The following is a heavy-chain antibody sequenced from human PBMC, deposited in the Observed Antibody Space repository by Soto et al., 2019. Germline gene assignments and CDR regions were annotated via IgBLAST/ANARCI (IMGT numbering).Heavy chain of an antibody. V-gene: IGHV4-59*08. CDR2: IYHSGST. CDR3: ARQPYYGMDV. Sequence: QVQLQESGPGLVKPSETLSLTCTVSGGSLSTFYWSWILQPPGKGLEWIGDIYHSGSTNYNPSLKSRVTISVDTSKNQFSLKLSSVTAADTAVYYCARQPYYGMDVWGQGTTVTVSS. J-gene: IGHJ6*02. CDR1: GGSLSTFY.